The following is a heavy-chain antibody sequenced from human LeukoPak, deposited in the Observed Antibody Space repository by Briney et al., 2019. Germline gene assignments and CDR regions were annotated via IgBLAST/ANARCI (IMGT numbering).Heavy chain of an antibody. CDR3: AKKRGSSTTCHDY. CDR1: GFTFSSYW. V-gene: IGHV3-7*01. CDR2: IKQDGSEK. D-gene: IGHD2-2*01. J-gene: IGHJ4*02. Sequence: SGGSLRLSCAASGFTFSSYWMSWVRQAPGKGLEWVANIKQDGSEKYYVDSVKGRFTISRDNAKNSLYLQMNSLRAEDTAVYYCAKKRGSSTTCHDYWGQGTLVTVSS.